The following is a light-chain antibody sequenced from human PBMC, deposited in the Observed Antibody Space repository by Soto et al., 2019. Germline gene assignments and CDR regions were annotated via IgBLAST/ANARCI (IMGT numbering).Light chain of an antibody. CDR2: KAS. CDR3: QQYNSYSYT. J-gene: IGKJ2*01. CDR1: QSISSW. Sequence: DIQMTQSPSTLSASVGDRVTITCRASQSISSWLAWYQQKPGKAPKLLIYKASSLESGVPSRFNGSGSGKEFTLTISSLQPDDFATYYCQQYNSYSYTFGQGTKLEIK. V-gene: IGKV1-5*03.